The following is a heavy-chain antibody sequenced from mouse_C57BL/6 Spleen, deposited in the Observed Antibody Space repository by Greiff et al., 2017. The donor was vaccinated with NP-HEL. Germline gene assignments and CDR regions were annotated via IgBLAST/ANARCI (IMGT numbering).Heavy chain of an antibody. Sequence: QVQLQQPGAELVKPGASVKMSCKASGYTFTSYWITWVKQRPGQGLEWIGDIYPGSGSTNYNEKFKSKATLTVDTSSTTAYMQLSSLTSEDSAVYYCARSGDGYLVYFDYWGQGTTLTVSS. CDR3: ARSGDGYLVYFDY. J-gene: IGHJ2*01. CDR2: IYPGSGST. D-gene: IGHD2-3*01. CDR1: GYTFTSYW. V-gene: IGHV1-55*01.